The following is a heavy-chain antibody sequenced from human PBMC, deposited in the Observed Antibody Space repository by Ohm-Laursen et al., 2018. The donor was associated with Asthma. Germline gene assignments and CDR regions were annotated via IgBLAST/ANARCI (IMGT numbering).Heavy chain of an antibody. V-gene: IGHV4-31*03. CDR1: GGSISSGHYY. D-gene: IGHD3-10*01. CDR3: ARDGRLRGSFDY. Sequence: TLSLTCTVSGGSISSGHYYWTWIRQRPGTGLEWIGNIHYSGTTIYTPSLESRLTISLDTFKNQFSLNLSSVTAADTALYFCARDGRLRGSFDYWGQGTLVTVSS. CDR2: IHYSGTT. J-gene: IGHJ4*02.